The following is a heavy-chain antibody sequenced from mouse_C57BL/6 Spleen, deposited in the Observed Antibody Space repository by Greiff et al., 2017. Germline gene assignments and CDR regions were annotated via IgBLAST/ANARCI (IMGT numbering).Heavy chain of an antibody. CDR3: ASYHGWYIEV. CDR1: GYAFSSYW. CDR2: IYPGDGVT. V-gene: IGHV1-80*01. Sequence: VKLVESGAELVKPGASVKISCKASGYAFSSYWMNWVKPRPGKGLEWIGQIYPGDGVTNYNGKFKGKATLTVDKSSSTAFMQLSSLTSEDSAVYFCASYHGWYIEVWGTGTTVTVSS. J-gene: IGHJ1*03.